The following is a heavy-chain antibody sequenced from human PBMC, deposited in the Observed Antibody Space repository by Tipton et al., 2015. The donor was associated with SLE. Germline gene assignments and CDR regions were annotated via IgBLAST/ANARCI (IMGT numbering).Heavy chain of an antibody. D-gene: IGHD3-3*01. CDR2: INYLGNT. J-gene: IGHJ4*02. CDR1: GASMSSHY. V-gene: IGHV4-59*11. Sequence: TLSLTCTVSGASMSSHYWSWIRQPPGKGLEWIGHINYLGNTDYNPSLKRRVTISADTSKSQFSLTLNFVTAADTAVYCCVRSWQGMEWGQGTLVTVSS. CDR3: VRSWQGME.